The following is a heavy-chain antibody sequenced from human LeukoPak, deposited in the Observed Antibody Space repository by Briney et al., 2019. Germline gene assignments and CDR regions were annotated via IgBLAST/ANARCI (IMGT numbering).Heavy chain of an antibody. CDR3: ARGLRYRSWFDP. CDR2: INRSGST. V-gene: IGHV4-34*01. Sequence: SETLSLTCAVYGGSFSGYYWSWIRQPPGKGLEWIGEINRSGSTNYNPSLKSRVTISVDTSKNQFSLKLSSVTAADTAVYYCARGLRYRSWFDPWGQGTLVTVSS. D-gene: IGHD2-15*01. CDR1: GGSFSGYY. J-gene: IGHJ5*02.